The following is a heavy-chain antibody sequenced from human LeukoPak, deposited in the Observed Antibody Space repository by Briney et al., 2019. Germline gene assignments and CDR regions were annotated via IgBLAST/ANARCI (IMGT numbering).Heavy chain of an antibody. Sequence: WASVKVSCKASGYTFTSYYMRWVRQAPGQGLEWMGIINPSGGSTSYAQKFQGRVTMTRDTSTSTVYMELSSLRSEDTAVYYCARDSSYGDYPHWYFDLWGRGTLVTVSS. CDR1: GYTFTSYY. V-gene: IGHV1-46*01. J-gene: IGHJ2*01. CDR2: INPSGGST. D-gene: IGHD4-17*01. CDR3: ARDSSYGDYPHWYFDL.